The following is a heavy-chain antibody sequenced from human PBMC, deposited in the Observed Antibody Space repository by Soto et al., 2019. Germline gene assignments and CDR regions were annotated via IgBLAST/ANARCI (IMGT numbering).Heavy chain of an antibody. V-gene: IGHV1-2*04. CDR2: INPNSGGT. CDR1: GYTFTGYY. D-gene: IGHD3-22*01. J-gene: IGHJ4*02. CDR3: ATTGDYYDSSGYPY. Sequence: ASVKVSCKASGYTFTGYYMHWVRQASGQGLEWMGWINPNSGGTNYAQKFQGWVTMTRDTSISTAYMELSRLRSDDTAVYYCATTGDYYDSSGYPYWGQGTLVTVSS.